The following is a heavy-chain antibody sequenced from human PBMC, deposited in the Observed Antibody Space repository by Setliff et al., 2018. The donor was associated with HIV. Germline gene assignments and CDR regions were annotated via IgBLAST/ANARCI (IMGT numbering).Heavy chain of an antibody. CDR1: GYTFSNYD. Sequence: ASVKVSCKASGYTFSNYDINWVRQATGQGLEWVGWMNPNSGNTGYAQKFHGRVTLARNTSISTAYVELSSLSSEDTAVYSCARVATVSHPGDYFDYWGQGTLVTVSS. CDR2: MNPNSGNT. CDR3: ARVATVSHPGDYFDY. D-gene: IGHD4-4*01. J-gene: IGHJ4*02. V-gene: IGHV1-8*01.